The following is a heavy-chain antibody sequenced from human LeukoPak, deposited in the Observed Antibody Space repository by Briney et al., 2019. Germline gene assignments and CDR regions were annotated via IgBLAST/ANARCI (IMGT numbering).Heavy chain of an antibody. CDR2: IYYSGST. J-gene: IGHJ4*02. CDR1: GGAISSGGYY. CDR3: ARGASILPFDY. Sequence: PSETLSLTCTVSGGAISSGGYYWSWSRQHPGKGLEWIGYIYYSGSTYYNPSLKSRVTISVDTSKNQFSLKLSSVTAADTAVYYCARGASILPFDYWGQGTLVTVSS. V-gene: IGHV4-31*03.